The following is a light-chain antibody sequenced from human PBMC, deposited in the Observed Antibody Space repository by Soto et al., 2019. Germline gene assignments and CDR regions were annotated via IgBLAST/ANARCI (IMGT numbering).Light chain of an antibody. CDR1: QSVRSN. V-gene: IGKV3-15*01. CDR3: QQYNNWPPYT. Sequence: EIVMTQSPATLSVSPGERATLSCRASQSVRSNLAWYQQKPGQAPRLLIYGASTRATGIPARFSGSGSGTEFTITISSLQSEDFAVYYCQQYNNWPPYTFGQGTKLEIK. J-gene: IGKJ2*01. CDR2: GAS.